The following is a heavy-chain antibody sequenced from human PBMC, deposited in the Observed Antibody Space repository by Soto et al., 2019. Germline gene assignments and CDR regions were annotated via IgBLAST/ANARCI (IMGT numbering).Heavy chain of an antibody. CDR1: CGSISSYY. CDR3: ARLGHVYYYDSSGYRESFQH. V-gene: IGHV4-59*01. Sequence: SEALSLTYTVCCGSISSYYWSWIRQPPGKGLEWIGYIYYSGSTTYNPSLRSRVTISVDTSKNQFSLKLSSVTAADTAVYYCARLGHVYYYDSSGYRESFQHWGQGTLVTVSS. D-gene: IGHD3-22*01. CDR2: IYYSGST. J-gene: IGHJ1*01.